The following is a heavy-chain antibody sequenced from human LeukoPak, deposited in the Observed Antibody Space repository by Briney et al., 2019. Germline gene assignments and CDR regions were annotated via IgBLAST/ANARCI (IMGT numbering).Heavy chain of an antibody. CDR1: GYTLTELS. CDR3: ATDIRYFDPPYGMDV. V-gene: IGHV1-24*01. CDR2: FDPEDGET. J-gene: IGHJ6*02. D-gene: IGHD3-9*01. Sequence: ASVRVSSKVSGYTLTELSMTWVRQAPGKGLDWMEGFDPEDGETIYAQKFQGRVTMTEDTSTDTAYMELSSLRSGDTAVYYCATDIRYFDPPYGMDVWGQGTTVTVSS.